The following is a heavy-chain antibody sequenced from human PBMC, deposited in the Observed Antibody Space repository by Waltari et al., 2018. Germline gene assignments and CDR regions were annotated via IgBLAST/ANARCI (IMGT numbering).Heavy chain of an antibody. Sequence: QARLVESGGGVVQPGKTLRLSCVGSEFTFSNYGMHWVRQAPGKGLEWVAVVSYDGRKEYYADSVKGRFTISRDKSKSTLYLEMNGLTVEDTATYYCAKSHLLYFDWWGGMDVWGQGTTVTVSS. J-gene: IGHJ6*02. CDR1: EFTFSNYG. CDR3: AKSHLLYFDWWGGMDV. V-gene: IGHV3-30*18. D-gene: IGHD3-9*01. CDR2: VSYDGRKE.